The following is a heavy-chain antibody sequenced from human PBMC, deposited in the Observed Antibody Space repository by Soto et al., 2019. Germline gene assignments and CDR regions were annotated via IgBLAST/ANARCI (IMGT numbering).Heavy chain of an antibody. CDR1: GGTFSSYA. CDR3: ARDMRDYSEDYYYYGMDV. V-gene: IGHV1-69*01. CDR2: IIPIFGTA. D-gene: IGHD4-4*01. J-gene: IGHJ6*02. Sequence: QVQLVQSGAEVKKPGSSVKVSCKASGGTFSSYAISWVRQAPGQGLEWLGGIIPIFGTANYAQKFQGRVTITADESTSKAYMELSSLRSEDTAVYYCARDMRDYSEDYYYYGMDVWGQGTTVTVSS.